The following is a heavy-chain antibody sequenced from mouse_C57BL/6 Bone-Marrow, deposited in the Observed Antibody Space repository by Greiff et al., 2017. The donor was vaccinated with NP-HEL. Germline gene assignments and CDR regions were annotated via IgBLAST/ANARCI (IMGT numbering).Heavy chain of an antibody. D-gene: IGHD2-1*01. CDR3: ARERIYYGNRRYFDY. CDR2: IHPNSGST. J-gene: IGHJ2*01. CDR1: GYTFTSYW. Sequence: VQLQQPGAELVKPGASVKLSCKASGYTFTSYWMHWVKQRPGQGLEWIGMIHPNSGSTNYNEKFKSKATLTVDKSSSTAYMQLSSLTSEDSAVYYCARERIYYGNRRYFDYWGKGTTLTVSS. V-gene: IGHV1-64*01.